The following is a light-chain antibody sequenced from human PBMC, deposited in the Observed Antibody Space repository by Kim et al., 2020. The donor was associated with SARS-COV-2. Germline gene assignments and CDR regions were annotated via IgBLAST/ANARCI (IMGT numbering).Light chain of an antibody. CDR2: GKN. J-gene: IGLJ3*02. CDR1: SLRNCY. V-gene: IGLV3-19*01. CDR3: NSRGTSGDHWV. Sequence: ALGPTVRITCQGDSLRNCYASWYQQKPGQVPLLVLYGKNNRPSGIPDRFSGSSSGDTASLTITGAQAEDEADYYCNSRGTSGDHWVFGGATQLTVL.